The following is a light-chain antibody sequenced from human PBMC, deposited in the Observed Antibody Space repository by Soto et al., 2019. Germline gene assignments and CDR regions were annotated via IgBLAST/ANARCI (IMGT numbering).Light chain of an antibody. J-gene: IGKJ2*01. V-gene: IGKV1-5*01. CDR3: QQYNIYSPHT. CDR2: DAS. Sequence: DIQMTHSPSTLSASVGDRVTITCRASQSISTWLAWYQQKPGKAPNLLIYDASSLESGVPSRFSGSGSGTEFTLTISSLQPDDFATYYCQQYNIYSPHTFGQGTKLEIK. CDR1: QSISTW.